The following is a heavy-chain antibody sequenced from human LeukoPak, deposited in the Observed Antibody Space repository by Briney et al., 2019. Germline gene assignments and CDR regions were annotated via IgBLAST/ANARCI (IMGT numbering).Heavy chain of an antibody. CDR2: ISSSGSTI. CDR1: GFTFSSHS. J-gene: IGHJ4*02. V-gene: IGHV3-48*01. D-gene: IGHD2/OR15-2a*01. Sequence: GGSLRLSCAASGFTFSSHSMNWVRQAPGKGLEWVSYISSSGSTIYYADSVKGRFSISRDNAKNSLHLQMNSLRVEDTAVYYCARWLGPGNSHLDYWGQGTLVTVSS. CDR3: ARWLGPGNSHLDY.